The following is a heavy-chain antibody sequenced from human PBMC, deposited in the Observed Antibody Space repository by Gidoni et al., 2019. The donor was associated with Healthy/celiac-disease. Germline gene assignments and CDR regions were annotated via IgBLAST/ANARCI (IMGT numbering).Heavy chain of an antibody. CDR3: ARGVPLYYYDSSGYYDY. CDR1: GGSFSGYY. CDR2: SNHSGST. V-gene: IGHV4-34*01. D-gene: IGHD3-22*01. J-gene: IGHJ4*02. Sequence: QVQLPQWGAGLLKPSETLSLTCAVYGGSFSGYYWSWIRQPPGKGLEWIGESNHSGSTNYNPSLKGRVTISVDTAKNQFSLKLSSVTAADTAVYYCARGVPLYYYDSSGYYDYWGQGTLVTVSS.